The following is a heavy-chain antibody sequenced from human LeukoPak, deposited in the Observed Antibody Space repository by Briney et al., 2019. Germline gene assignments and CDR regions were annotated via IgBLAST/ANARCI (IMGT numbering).Heavy chain of an antibody. V-gene: IGHV3-23*01. Sequence: PGGSLRLSCAASGFTFSSYAMSWVRQAPGKGLEWVSAISGSGGSTYYVDSVKGRFTISRDNSRNTLYLQMNSLRAEDTAVYYCAKDLGSYYGSGSYYMGENGEFDYWGQGTLVTVSS. CDR3: AKDLGSYYGSGSYYMGENGEFDY. D-gene: IGHD3-10*01. CDR2: ISGSGGST. CDR1: GFTFSSYA. J-gene: IGHJ4*02.